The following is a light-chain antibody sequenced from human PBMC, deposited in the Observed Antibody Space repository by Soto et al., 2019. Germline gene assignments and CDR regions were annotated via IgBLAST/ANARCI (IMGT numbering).Light chain of an antibody. Sequence: DVGMTQAPLSLPVTLGQPASISCSSSQSLVYSDGNTYLNWFQQRPGQSPRRLIYKVSNRDSGVPDRFSDSGSGTDFTLKISRVDAEDVGVSYCMQGTHWPPTFGPGTKVDLK. CDR2: KVS. CDR3: MQGTHWPPT. J-gene: IGKJ3*01. CDR1: QSLVYSDGNTY. V-gene: IGKV2-30*01.